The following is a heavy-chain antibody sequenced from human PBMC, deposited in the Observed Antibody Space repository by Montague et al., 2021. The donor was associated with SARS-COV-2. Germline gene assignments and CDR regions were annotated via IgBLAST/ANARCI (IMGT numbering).Heavy chain of an antibody. CDR3: AKGPRHDVASGLDH. D-gene: IGHD6-13*01. Sequence: SLRLSCAASGFPFDEHAMFWVRQAPGKGLEWVSGISWNSGSLGYXDSLKGRFTVSRDNAKNSLYLQMNSLRPDDTALYYCAKGPRHDVASGLDHWGQGTLVTVSS. CDR1: GFPFDEHA. CDR2: ISWNSGSL. V-gene: IGHV3-9*01. J-gene: IGHJ4*02.